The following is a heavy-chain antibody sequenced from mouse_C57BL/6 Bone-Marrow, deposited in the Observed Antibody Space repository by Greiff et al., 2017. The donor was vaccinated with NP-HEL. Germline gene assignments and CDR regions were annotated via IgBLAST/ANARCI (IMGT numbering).Heavy chain of an antibody. Sequence: QVTLKECGPGILQSSQTLSLTCSFSGFSLSTSGMGVSWIRQPSGKGLEWLAHIYWDDDKRYNPSLKSRLTISKDTSRNQVFLKITSVDTADTATYYCARRGIYYGYLYAMDYWGQGTSVTVSS. V-gene: IGHV8-12*01. CDR1: GFSLSTSGMG. CDR3: ARRGIYYGYLYAMDY. CDR2: IYWDDDK. J-gene: IGHJ4*01. D-gene: IGHD2-2*01.